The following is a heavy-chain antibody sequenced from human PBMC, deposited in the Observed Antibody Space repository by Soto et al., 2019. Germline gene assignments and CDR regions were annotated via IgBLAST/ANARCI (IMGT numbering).Heavy chain of an antibody. D-gene: IGHD1-7*01. CDR1: GDSVSSNSAA. V-gene: IGHV6-1*01. CDR2: TYYRSTRWYN. CDR3: AGTTSRQWYYMDV. J-gene: IGHJ6*03. Sequence: SQTLSLTCAISGDSVSSNSAAWNWIRQSPSRGLEWLGRTYYRSTRWYNDYVVSVKSRITVNPDTSKDQFSLHLYSVTPEDTAVYYCAGTTSRQWYYMDVWDKGTTVT.